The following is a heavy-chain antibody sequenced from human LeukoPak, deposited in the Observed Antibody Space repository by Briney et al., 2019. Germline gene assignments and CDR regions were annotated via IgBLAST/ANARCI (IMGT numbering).Heavy chain of an antibody. V-gene: IGHV1-18*01. D-gene: IGHD3-22*01. J-gene: IGHJ5*02. CDR2: ISAYNGNK. Sequence: GASVKVSCKASGYTFSNYAFTWVRQAPGQGLEWMGWISAYNGNKNYAQKLQGRVTMTTDTSTSTAYLELRSLTSDDTAVYCCASSPYYFHTGGYYDHWGRGTLLTVSS. CDR1: GYTFSNYA. CDR3: ASSPYYFHTGGYYDH.